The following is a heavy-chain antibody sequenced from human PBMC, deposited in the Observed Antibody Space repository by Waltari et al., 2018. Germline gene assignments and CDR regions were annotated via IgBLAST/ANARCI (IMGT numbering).Heavy chain of an antibody. V-gene: IGHV3-53*02. CDR3: ASLTDYGDYY. CDR2: IYSGGST. J-gene: IGHJ4*02. CDR1: GFTVSSNY. D-gene: IGHD4-17*01. Sequence: EVQLVETGGGLIQPGGSLRLSCAASGFTVSSNYMSWVRQAPGKGLDWVSVIYSGGSTYYADPVKGRFTISRDNSKNTLYLQMSSLRAEDTAVYYCASLTDYGDYYWGQGTLVTVSS.